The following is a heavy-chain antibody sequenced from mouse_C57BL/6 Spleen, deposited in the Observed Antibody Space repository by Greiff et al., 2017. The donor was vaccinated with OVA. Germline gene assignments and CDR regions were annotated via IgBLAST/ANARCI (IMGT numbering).Heavy chain of an antibody. CDR3: ARSYDSYYFDY. CDR1: GYAFSSSW. J-gene: IGHJ2*01. V-gene: IGHV1-82*01. Sequence: VQLQQSGPELVKPGASVKISCKASGYAFSSSWMNWVKQRPGKGLEWIGRIYPGDGDTNYNGKFKGKATLTADKSSSTAYMQLSSLTSEDSAVYFCARSYDSYYFDYWGQGTTLTVSS. D-gene: IGHD2-4*01. CDR2: IYPGDGDT.